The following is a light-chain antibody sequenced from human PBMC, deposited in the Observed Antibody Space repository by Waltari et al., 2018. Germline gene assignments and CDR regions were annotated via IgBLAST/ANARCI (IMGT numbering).Light chain of an antibody. CDR3: QQYNNWPLT. J-gene: IGKJ4*01. CDR2: GAS. V-gene: IGKV3-15*01. Sequence: EIVMTQSPATLAGAPGERPTLTCRASQSVSSNLAWYQQKPGQAPRLLIYGASTRATGIPARFSGSGSWTEFTLTVRSLQSEDFAVYCCQQYNNWPLTFGGGATVEI. CDR1: QSVSSN.